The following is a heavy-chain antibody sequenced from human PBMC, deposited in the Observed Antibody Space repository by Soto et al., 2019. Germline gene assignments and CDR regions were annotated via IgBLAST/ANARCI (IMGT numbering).Heavy chain of an antibody. D-gene: IGHD2-8*01. CDR1: GGSISSSNW. J-gene: IGHJ6*02. V-gene: IGHV4-4*02. CDR2: IYHSGST. CDR3: ARDHKVSYCTNGVCYLAGYYYYGMDV. Sequence: SATLSRTCAVSGGSISSSNWGRWVRQPPGRGLEWIGEIYHSGSTNYHPSLKSRVTISVDKSKNQFSLKLSSVTAADTAVYYCARDHKVSYCTNGVCYLAGYYYYGMDVWGQGTTVT.